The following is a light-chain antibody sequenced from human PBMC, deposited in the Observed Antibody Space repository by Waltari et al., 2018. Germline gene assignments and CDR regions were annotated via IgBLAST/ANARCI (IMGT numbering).Light chain of an antibody. J-gene: IGKJ4*01. CDR3: QQYYHWVA. CDR1: ESVSSN. CDR2: GAS. Sequence: EIVMTQSPATLSVSPGERATLSCRASESVSSNVAWYQQRPGQAPRLLIYGASTRATGVPAKCRGSGSGTDFTLTISSLQSEDFAVYYCQQYYHWVAFGGGTWMQIK. V-gene: IGKV3-15*01.